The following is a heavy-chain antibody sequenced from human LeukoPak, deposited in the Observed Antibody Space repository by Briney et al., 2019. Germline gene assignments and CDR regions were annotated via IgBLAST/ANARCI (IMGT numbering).Heavy chain of an antibody. CDR2: INPSGGST. CDR1: GGTFSSYA. V-gene: IGHV1-46*01. D-gene: IGHD6-6*01. J-gene: IGHJ5*02. CDR3: ARGRLGGSSSDWFDP. Sequence: GASVKVSCKASGGTFSSYAISWVRQAPGQGLEWMGIINPSGGSTSYAQKFQGRVAMTRDTSTSTVYMELSSLRSEDTAVYYCARGRLGGSSSDWFDPWGQGTLVTVSS.